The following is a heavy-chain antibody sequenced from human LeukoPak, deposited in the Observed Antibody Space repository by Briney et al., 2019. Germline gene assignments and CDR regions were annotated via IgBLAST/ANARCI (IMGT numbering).Heavy chain of an antibody. Sequence: GGSLRLSCAASGFILSNHWMTWVRQAPGRGLEWVSSVDGGGGGTYYADSVKGRFTISRDNSKDTLYLQMNGLRAEDTAVYFCAKDEVVFRGQGTLVTVSS. V-gene: IGHV3-23*01. CDR1: GFILSNHW. CDR3: AKDEVVF. J-gene: IGHJ4*02. CDR2: VDGGGGGT. D-gene: IGHD2-2*01.